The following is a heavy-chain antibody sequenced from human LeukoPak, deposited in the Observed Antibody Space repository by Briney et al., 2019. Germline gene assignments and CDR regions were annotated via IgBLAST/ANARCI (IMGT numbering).Heavy chain of an antibody. Sequence: GGSLRLSCAASGFTFSDYWMHWVRQAPGKGLEWVGRIKSKTDGGTTDYAAPVKGRFTISRDDSKNTLYLQMNSLKTEHTAVYYCTTEVLELSWFDPWGQGTLVTVSS. J-gene: IGHJ5*02. V-gene: IGHV3-15*01. CDR3: TTEVLELSWFDP. CDR1: GFTFSDYW. CDR2: IKSKTDGGTT. D-gene: IGHD1-7*01.